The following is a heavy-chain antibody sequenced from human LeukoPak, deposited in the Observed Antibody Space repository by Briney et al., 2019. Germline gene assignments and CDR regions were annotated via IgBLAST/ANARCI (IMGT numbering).Heavy chain of an antibody. Sequence: GGSLRLSCAASGFTFSSYSMNWVRQAPGKGLEWVSSISSSSSYTYYADSVKGRFTISRDNAKNSLYLQMNSLRAEDTAVYYCASGGASSGWYFYLWGQGTLVTVSS. D-gene: IGHD6-19*01. CDR3: ASGGASSGWYFYL. V-gene: IGHV3-21*01. CDR1: GFTFSSYS. J-gene: IGHJ4*02. CDR2: ISSSSSYT.